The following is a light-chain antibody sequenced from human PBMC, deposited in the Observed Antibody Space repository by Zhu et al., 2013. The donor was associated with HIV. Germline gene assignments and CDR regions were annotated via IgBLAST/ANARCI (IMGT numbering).Light chain of an antibody. J-gene: IGKJ3*01. CDR1: QSISSN. Sequence: EIVMTQSPATLSVSPGERATLSCRASQSISSNLAWYQQKPGQAPRLLIYGASTRATGIPGRFSGSGSGTEFTLTISSLQSEDFAVYYCQQYGSSQGFTFGPGTKVDIK. V-gene: IGKV3-15*01. CDR2: GAS. CDR3: QQYGSSQGFT.